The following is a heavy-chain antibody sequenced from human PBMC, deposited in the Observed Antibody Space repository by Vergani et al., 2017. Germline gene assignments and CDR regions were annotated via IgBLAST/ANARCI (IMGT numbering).Heavy chain of an antibody. V-gene: IGHV4-38-2*02. Sequence: QVQLQESGPGLVKPSQTLSLTCTVSGGSISSGYYWGWIRQPPGKGLEWIGSIYHSGSTYYNPSLKSRVTISVDTSKNQFSLKLSSVTAADTAVYYCARDRYYYGSGSYYNSDAFDIWGQGTMVTVSS. CDR2: IYHSGST. CDR1: GGSISSGYY. J-gene: IGHJ3*02. CDR3: ARDRYYYGSGSYYNSDAFDI. D-gene: IGHD3-10*01.